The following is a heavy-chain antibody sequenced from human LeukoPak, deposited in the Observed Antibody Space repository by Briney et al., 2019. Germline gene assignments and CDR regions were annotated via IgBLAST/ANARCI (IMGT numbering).Heavy chain of an antibody. Sequence: GGSLRLSCAASGFTFSSYAMHWVRQAPGKGLKWVAVISYDGSNKYYADSVKGRFTISRDNSKNTLYLQMNSLRAEDTAVYYCASDTNFDWGQGTLVTVSS. CDR1: GFTFSSYA. CDR2: ISYDGSNK. J-gene: IGHJ4*02. V-gene: IGHV3-30-3*01. CDR3: ASDTNFD. D-gene: IGHD1-1*01.